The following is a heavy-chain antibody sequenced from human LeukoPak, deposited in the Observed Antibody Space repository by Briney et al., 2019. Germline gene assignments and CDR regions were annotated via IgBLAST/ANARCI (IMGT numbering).Heavy chain of an antibody. V-gene: IGHV4-4*07. CDR1: GGSISSYY. CDR2: IYTSGST. Sequence: SETLSLTCTVSGGSISSYYWSWIRQPAGKGLEWIGRIYTSGSTNYNPSLKSRVTMSVDTSKNQFSLKLSFVTAADTAVYYCARGRQQLVRDAFDIWGQGTMVTVSS. D-gene: IGHD6-13*01. J-gene: IGHJ3*02. CDR3: ARGRQQLVRDAFDI.